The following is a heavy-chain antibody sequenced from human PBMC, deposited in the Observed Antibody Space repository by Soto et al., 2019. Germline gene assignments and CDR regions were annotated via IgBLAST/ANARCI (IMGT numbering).Heavy chain of an antibody. CDR3: ARGNVLLWFGEPYGMDV. J-gene: IGHJ6*02. CDR2: IYYSGST. CDR1: GGSISSYY. V-gene: IGHV4-59*01. D-gene: IGHD3-10*01. Sequence: SETLSLTCTVSGGSISSYYWSWIRQPPGKGLEWIGYIYYSGSTNYNPSLKSRVTISVDTSKNQFSLKLSSVTAADTAVYYCARGNVLLWFGEPYGMDVWGQGTTVTVSS.